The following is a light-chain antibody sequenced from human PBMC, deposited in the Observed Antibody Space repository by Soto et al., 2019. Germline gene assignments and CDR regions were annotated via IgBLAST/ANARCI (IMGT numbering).Light chain of an antibody. CDR3: QQRSEWPRT. J-gene: IGKJ1*01. CDR2: DAS. V-gene: IGKV3-11*01. CDR1: QSIGSS. Sequence: EIVLTQSPATLSLSPGERATLSCRASQSIGSSLAWYQQKPGQAPRLLIYDASSRATGFPARFSGSGSGTYFSLTIGSLEPDDFSVYYCQQRSEWPRTFGQGTKVEIK.